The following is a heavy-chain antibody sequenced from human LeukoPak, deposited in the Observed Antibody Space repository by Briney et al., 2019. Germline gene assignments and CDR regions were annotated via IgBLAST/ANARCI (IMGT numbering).Heavy chain of an antibody. J-gene: IGHJ4*02. CDR2: IYYSGST. V-gene: IGHV4-59*08. Sequence: SETLSLTCTVSGGSISSYYWSWIRQPPGKGLEWIGYIYYSGSTNYNPSLKSRVTISVDTSKNQFSLKLSSVTAADTAVYYCASISADSGYDSALDYWGQRTLVTVSS. D-gene: IGHD5-12*01. CDR3: ASISADSGYDSALDY. CDR1: GGSISSYY.